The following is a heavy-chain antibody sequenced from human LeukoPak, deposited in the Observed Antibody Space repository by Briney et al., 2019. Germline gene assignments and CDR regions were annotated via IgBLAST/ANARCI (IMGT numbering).Heavy chain of an antibody. CDR2: ILYDGDNK. CDR1: GFTLTDYA. J-gene: IGHJ4*02. CDR3: AREYYSGNYYVLDY. D-gene: IGHD1-26*01. V-gene: IGHV3-30-3*01. Sequence: GGSLRLSCAASGFTLTDYAIHWDRQAPDKGLEWVAAILYDGDNKYYHPSVKGRFTSSKDDSKNTVYLQMNSLRVEDTAVYFCAREYYSGNYYVLDYLGQGTLGTVSS.